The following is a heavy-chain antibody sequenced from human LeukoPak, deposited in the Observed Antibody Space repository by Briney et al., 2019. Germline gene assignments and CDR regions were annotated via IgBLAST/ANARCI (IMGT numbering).Heavy chain of an antibody. Sequence: GGSLRLSCAASGFTLSSYAMHWVRQAPGKGLEYVSAISRNGGTTYYANSVKGRFTISRDNAKNSLYLQMNSLRAEDTAVYYCAREDSSSSGDYWGQGTLVTVSS. CDR1: GFTLSSYA. CDR3: AREDSSSSGDY. D-gene: IGHD6-6*01. CDR2: ISRNGGTT. V-gene: IGHV3-64*01. J-gene: IGHJ4*02.